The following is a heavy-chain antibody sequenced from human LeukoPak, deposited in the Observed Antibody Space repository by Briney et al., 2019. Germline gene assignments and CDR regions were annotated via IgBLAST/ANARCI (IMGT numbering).Heavy chain of an antibody. D-gene: IGHD4-17*01. Sequence: GASVKVSCKASGYTFTGYYMHWVRQAPGQGLEWMGWINPNSGGTNYAQKFQGRVTMTRDTSISTAYMELSRLRSDDTAVYYCARVKTHGSMTTVTSYFQHWGQGTLVTVSS. CDR2: INPNSGGT. J-gene: IGHJ1*01. CDR1: GYTFTGYY. V-gene: IGHV1-2*02. CDR3: ARVKTHGSMTTVTSYFQH.